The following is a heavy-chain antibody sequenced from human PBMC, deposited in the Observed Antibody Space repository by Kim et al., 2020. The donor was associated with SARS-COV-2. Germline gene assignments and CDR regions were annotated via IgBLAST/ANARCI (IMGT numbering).Heavy chain of an antibody. D-gene: IGHD2-15*01. J-gene: IGHJ4*02. CDR3: ASLGRYFDY. CDR2: GIA. Sequence: GIANYAQKFQGRVTITADKSTSTAYMELSSLRSEDTAVYYCASLGRYFDYWGQGTLVTVSS. V-gene: IGHV1-69*02.